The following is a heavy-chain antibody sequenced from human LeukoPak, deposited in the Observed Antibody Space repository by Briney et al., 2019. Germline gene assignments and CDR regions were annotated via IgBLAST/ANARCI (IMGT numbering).Heavy chain of an antibody. CDR2: MRSDGNNK. Sequence: GGSLRLSWAASGXTFSGCAMHWVRQAPGKGLEWVAVMRSDGNNKYYADSVKGRFTISRDNSKNTLDLQMNSLRAEDTAVYYCARGGTTVTTNLFDYWGQGTLVTVSS. D-gene: IGHD4-17*01. CDR1: GXTFSGCA. CDR3: ARGGTTVTTNLFDY. J-gene: IGHJ4*02. V-gene: IGHV3-33*01.